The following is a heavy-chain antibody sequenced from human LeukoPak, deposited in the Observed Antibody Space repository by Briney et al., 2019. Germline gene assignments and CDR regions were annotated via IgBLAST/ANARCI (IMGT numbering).Heavy chain of an antibody. Sequence: SETLSLTCTVSGGSINSNYWSWIRQPPGEGLEWIGRIYTSGSTNYNPSLKSRVTISVDTSKNQFSLKLSSVTAADTAVYYCARSSRDSSAYSDYWGQGTLVTVSS. V-gene: IGHV4-4*07. J-gene: IGHJ4*02. CDR1: GGSINSNY. CDR3: ARSSRDSSAYSDY. D-gene: IGHD3-22*01. CDR2: IYTSGST.